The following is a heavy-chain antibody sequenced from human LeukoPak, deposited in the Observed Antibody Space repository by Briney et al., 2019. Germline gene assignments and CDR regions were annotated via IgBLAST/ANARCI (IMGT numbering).Heavy chain of an antibody. J-gene: IGHJ5*02. CDR3: ARDKDAAWFDP. CDR1: GGSISTYF. D-gene: IGHD2-15*01. V-gene: IGHV4-4*07. Sequence: SETLSLTCTVSGGSISTYFWSWIRQPAGKGLEWIGRIYTSGSTNYNPSLKSRVTMSVDTSKNQFSLKLSSVTAADTAVYYCARDKDAAWFDPWGQGTLVTVSS. CDR2: IYTSGST.